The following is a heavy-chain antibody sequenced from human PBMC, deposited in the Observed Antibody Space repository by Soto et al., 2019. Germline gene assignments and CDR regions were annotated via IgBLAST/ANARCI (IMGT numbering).Heavy chain of an antibody. CDR2: IFYSGSTTY. CDR3: ARVGSSGWSPDY. V-gene: IGHV4-59*11. CDR1: GGSISCHY. D-gene: IGHD6-19*01. J-gene: IGHJ4*02. Sequence: PSETLSLTCTVSGGSISCHYWIGIRQPPGEGMEWIGYIFYSGSTTYNNNPSLKSRVSISVDTSKNQFYLRLSSVTAADTAVYYCARVGSSGWSPDYWGQGTLVTVSS.